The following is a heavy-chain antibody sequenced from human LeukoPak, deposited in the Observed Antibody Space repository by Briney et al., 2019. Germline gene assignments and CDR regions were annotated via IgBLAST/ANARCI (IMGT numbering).Heavy chain of an antibody. Sequence: PGGSLRLSCAASGFTFSTYSMNWVRQAPGKGLEWVSYISASSSTMYYADSVKGRFTTSRDNDKNSLYLQMNSLRAEDTAVYYCARDYYSSSWDNGYWGQGTLVTVSS. J-gene: IGHJ4*02. CDR2: ISASSSTM. D-gene: IGHD6-13*01. CDR1: GFTFSTYS. V-gene: IGHV3-48*01. CDR3: ARDYYSSSWDNGY.